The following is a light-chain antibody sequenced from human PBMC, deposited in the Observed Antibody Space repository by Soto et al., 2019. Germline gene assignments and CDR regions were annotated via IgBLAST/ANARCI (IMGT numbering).Light chain of an antibody. CDR1: QGISSW. CDR2: AAS. V-gene: IGKV1D-16*01. CDR3: QQYNNWPIT. Sequence: IQMTQSPSSLSASVGDRVTITCRASQGISSWLAWYQQKPGKVPKHLIYAASSLQSGVPSRFSGGGSGTDFTLTISSLQSEDFAVYYCQQYNNWPITFGQGTRLEI. J-gene: IGKJ5*01.